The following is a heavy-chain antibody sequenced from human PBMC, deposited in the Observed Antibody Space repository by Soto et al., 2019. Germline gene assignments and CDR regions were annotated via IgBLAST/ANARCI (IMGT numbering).Heavy chain of an antibody. CDR3: SRHIGDAKLRYLPAS. V-gene: IGHV4-59*08. Sequence: SETLSLTCTVSRRSIRPYYWSWIRQPPGKGLEWLGYIYYSGSTNYNPSLKSRVTISVDTSKNQFSLRLSSVTAADTAVYYFSRHIGDAKLRYLPASWAPGILFTVSS. D-gene: IGHD1-26*01. CDR1: RRSIRPYY. CDR2: IYYSGST. J-gene: IGHJ5*02.